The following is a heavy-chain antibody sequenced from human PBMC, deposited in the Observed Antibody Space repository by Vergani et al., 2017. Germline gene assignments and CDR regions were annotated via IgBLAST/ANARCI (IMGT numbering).Heavy chain of an antibody. CDR1: GFNFDDYA. J-gene: IGHJ4*02. D-gene: IGHD6-13*01. V-gene: IGHV3-9*01. CDR2: ISWNSGSI. CDR3: ATDHMSSSWYTRLFDY. Sequence: EVQMVESGGGLVQPGRSLRLFCAASGFNFDDYAMHWVRQAPGKGLGWVSGISWNSGSIGYTDSVKGRFTIYRDNAKNSLYLQMNSLRAEDTALYYCATDHMSSSWYTRLFDYWGQGTLVTVSS.